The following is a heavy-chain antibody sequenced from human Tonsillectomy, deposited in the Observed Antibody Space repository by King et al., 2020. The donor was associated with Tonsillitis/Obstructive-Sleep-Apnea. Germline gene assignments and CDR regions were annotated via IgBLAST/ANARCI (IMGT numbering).Heavy chain of an antibody. CDR1: GFTFSSYA. J-gene: IGHJ3*02. Sequence: VQLVESGGGLVQPGGSLRLSCSASGFTFSSYAMHWVRQAPGKGLEYVSAISSNGGSTYYADSVKGRFTISRDNSKNTLYLQMSSLRAEETAVYYCVKEDRRIDAFDIWGQGTMVTVSS. V-gene: IGHV3-64D*06. CDR3: VKEDRRIDAFDI. CDR2: ISSNGGST.